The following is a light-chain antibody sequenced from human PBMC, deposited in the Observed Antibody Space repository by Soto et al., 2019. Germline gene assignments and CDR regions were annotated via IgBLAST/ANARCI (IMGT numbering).Light chain of an antibody. CDR2: DVS. J-gene: IGLJ1*01. Sequence: QSVLTQPASVSGSPGQSITISCTGTSSDIGAYNYVSWYRQHPGKAPKLMIYDVSNRPSGVSNRFSGSKSGNTASLTISGLQAEDEADYYCSSYTHNLKEVFGTGTKVTVL. V-gene: IGLV2-14*01. CDR3: SSYTHNLKEV. CDR1: SSDIGAYNY.